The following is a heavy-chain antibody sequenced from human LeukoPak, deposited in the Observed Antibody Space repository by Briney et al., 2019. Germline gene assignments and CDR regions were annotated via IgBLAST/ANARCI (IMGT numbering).Heavy chain of an antibody. CDR3: ARLRVAAAGSYFDY. CDR1: GGSISSYY. Sequence: SETLSLTCTVSGGSISSYYWSWIRQPPGKGLEWIGYIYCSGSTNYNPSLKSRVTISVDTSKNQFSLKLSSVTAADTAVYYCARLRVAAAGSYFDYWGQGTLVTVSS. J-gene: IGHJ4*02. CDR2: IYCSGST. D-gene: IGHD6-13*01. V-gene: IGHV4-59*08.